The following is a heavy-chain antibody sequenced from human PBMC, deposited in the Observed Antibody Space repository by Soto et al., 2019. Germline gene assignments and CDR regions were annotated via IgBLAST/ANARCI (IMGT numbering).Heavy chain of an antibody. Sequence: HTLSLTCAITGDSVSSNSAGWSWVRQSPSRGLEWLGRTYYRSKWYYEYAVSVRGRITINPDTSKNQYSLQLNSVTPEDTAVYFCARGEQYSGRIFDYWGQGTLVTVSS. CDR2: TYYRSKWYY. V-gene: IGHV6-1*01. J-gene: IGHJ4*01. CDR1: GDSVSSNSAG. D-gene: IGHD1-26*01. CDR3: ARGEQYSGRIFDY.